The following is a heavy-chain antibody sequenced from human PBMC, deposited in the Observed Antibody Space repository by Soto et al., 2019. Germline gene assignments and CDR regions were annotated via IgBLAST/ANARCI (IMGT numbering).Heavy chain of an antibody. CDR1: GGSFSGYY. J-gene: IGHJ4*02. CDR3: ARRRRDGYKAGPPDY. CDR2: INHSGST. Sequence: PSETLSLTCAVYGGSFSGYYWSWIRRPPGKGLEWIGEINHSGSTNYNPSLKSRVTISVDTSKNQFSLKLSSVTAADTAVYYCARRRRDGYKAGPPDYWGQGSLVTVSS. V-gene: IGHV4-34*01. D-gene: IGHD5-12*01.